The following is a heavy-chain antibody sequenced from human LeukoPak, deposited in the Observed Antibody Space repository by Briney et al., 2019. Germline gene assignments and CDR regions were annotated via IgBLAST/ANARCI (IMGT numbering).Heavy chain of an antibody. CDR3: ARGGYYDSSGYYRY. CDR2: ISAYNGNT. CDR1: GYTFASYG. Sequence: ASVKVSCKASGYTFASYGIRWVRQAPGQGLEWMGWISAYNGNTNYAQKLQGRVTMTTDTSTSTAYMELRSLRSDDTAVYYCARGGYYDSSGYYRYWGQGTLVTVSS. V-gene: IGHV1-18*01. D-gene: IGHD3-22*01. J-gene: IGHJ4*02.